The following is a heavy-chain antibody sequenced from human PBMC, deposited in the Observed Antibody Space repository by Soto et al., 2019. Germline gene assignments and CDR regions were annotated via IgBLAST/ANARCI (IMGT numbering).Heavy chain of an antibody. D-gene: IGHD6-13*01. CDR1: GFTFSSYA. V-gene: IGHV3-23*01. CDR2: ISGSGGST. J-gene: IGHJ3*02. Sequence: GGSLRLSCAASGFTFSSYAMSWVRQAPGKGLEWVSAISGSGGSTYYADSVKGRFTISRDNSKNTLYLQMNTLRAEDTAVYYCAKQQLAPYDAFDIWGQGTMVTVSS. CDR3: AKQQLAPYDAFDI.